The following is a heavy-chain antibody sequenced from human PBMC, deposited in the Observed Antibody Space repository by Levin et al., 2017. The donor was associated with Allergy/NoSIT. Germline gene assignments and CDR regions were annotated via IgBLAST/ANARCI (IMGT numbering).Heavy chain of an antibody. V-gene: IGHV1-69*04. CDR3: ATTCSSTSCQTDY. CDR1: GGTFSSYA. D-gene: IGHD2-2*01. Sequence: SVKVSCKASGGTFSSYAISWVRQAPGQGLEWMGRIIPILGIANYAQKFQGRVTITADKSTSTAYMELSSLRSEDTAVYYCATTCSSTSCQTDYWGQGTLVTVSS. CDR2: IIPILGIA. J-gene: IGHJ4*02.